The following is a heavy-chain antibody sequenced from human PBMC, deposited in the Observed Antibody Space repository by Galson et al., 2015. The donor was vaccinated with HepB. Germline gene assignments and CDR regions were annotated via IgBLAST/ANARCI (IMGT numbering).Heavy chain of an antibody. D-gene: IGHD6-19*01. CDR3: AREYSSGGMDV. CDR2: ISYDGSNK. V-gene: IGHV3-30-3*01. J-gene: IGHJ6*02. CDR1: GFTFSSYA. Sequence: SLRLSCAASGFTFSSYAMHWVRQAPGKGLEWVAVISYDGSNKYYADSVKGRFTISRDNSKNTLYLQMNSLRAEDTAVYYCAREYSSGGMDVWGQGTTVTVSS.